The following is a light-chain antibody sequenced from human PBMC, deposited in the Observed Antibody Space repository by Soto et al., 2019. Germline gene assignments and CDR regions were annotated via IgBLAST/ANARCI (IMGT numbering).Light chain of an antibody. V-gene: IGLV2-14*03. CDR1: SSYVGVYYY. Sequence: QSVLTQPASVSESPGQSITISCTGTSSYVGVYYYVSWFQQHPGKAPKLMIYDVTKRPSGVSNRFSGSMSGNTASLTISWLQAEDEAHYYCGSYTSSNTLEMVFGGGTKLTVL. J-gene: IGLJ2*01. CDR3: GSYTSSNTLEMV. CDR2: DVT.